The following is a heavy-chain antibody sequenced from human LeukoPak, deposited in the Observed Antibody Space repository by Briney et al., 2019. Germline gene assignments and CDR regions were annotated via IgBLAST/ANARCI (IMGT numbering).Heavy chain of an antibody. CDR2: IYYSGST. Sequence: PSETLSLTCTVSGGSISSYYWSWIRQPPGKGLEWIGYIYYSGSTNYNPSLKSRVTISVDTSKNQFSLKLSSVTAADTAVYYCAREVHIVGATDYWGQGTLVTVSS. D-gene: IGHD1-26*01. CDR3: AREVHIVGATDY. CDR1: GGSISSYY. J-gene: IGHJ4*02. V-gene: IGHV4-59*12.